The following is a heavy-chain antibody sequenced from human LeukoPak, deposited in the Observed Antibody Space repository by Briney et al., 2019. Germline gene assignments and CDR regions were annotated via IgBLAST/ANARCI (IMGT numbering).Heavy chain of an antibody. Sequence: GGSLRLSCVASGFTFSSYSMNWVRQAPGKGLEGVSSISPSANYIYYADSLQGRFTISRDNAKNSLYLQMNSLRAEDTAVYYCARENTGGTALDYWGQGTLVTVSS. CDR3: ARENTGGTALDY. V-gene: IGHV3-21*01. J-gene: IGHJ4*02. D-gene: IGHD2-8*02. CDR2: ISPSANYI. CDR1: GFTFSSYS.